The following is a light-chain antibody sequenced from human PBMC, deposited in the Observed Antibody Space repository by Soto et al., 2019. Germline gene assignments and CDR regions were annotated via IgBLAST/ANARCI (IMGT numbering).Light chain of an antibody. CDR2: DAS. V-gene: IGKV3-11*01. CDR3: QQRSNWRVT. J-gene: IGKJ4*01. CDR1: QSVSSY. Sequence: DIVLTQSPATLSLSPGERATLSCRASQSVSSYLGWYQQRPGQAPRLLIYDASNRATGIPARFSGSGSGTDFTLTISSLEPEDIAVYYCQQRSNWRVTFGGGTKVDIK.